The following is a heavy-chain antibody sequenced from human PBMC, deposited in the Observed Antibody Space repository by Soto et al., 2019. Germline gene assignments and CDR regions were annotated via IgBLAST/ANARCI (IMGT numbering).Heavy chain of an antibody. J-gene: IGHJ6*03. V-gene: IGHV1-2*04. CDR3: ARDGKYCSGGSCYSVDYYYYMDV. CDR1: GYTFTGYY. D-gene: IGHD2-15*01. CDR2: INPNSGGT. Sequence: ASVKVSCKASGYTFTGYYMHWVRQAPGQGLEWMGWINPNSGGTNYAQKFQGWVTMTRDTSISTAYMELSRLRSDDTAVYYCARDGKYCSGGSCYSVDYYYYMDVWGKGTTVTVSS.